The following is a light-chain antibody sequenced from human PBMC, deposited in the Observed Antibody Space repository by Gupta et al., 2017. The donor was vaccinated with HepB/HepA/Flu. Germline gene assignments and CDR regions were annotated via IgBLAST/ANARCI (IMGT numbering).Light chain of an antibody. CDR3: SSYTSFSTRV. V-gene: IGLV2-14*03. CDR2: DVH. J-gene: IGLJ3*02. CDR1: TSDVGGYNY. Sequence: QSALTQPASVSESPGQSITISCPGPTSDVGGYNYVSWYQQHPGKAPNLLIYDVHNRPSGVSNRFSGSKSGNTASLTISGLQADDEAIYYCSSYTSFSTRVFGGGTKLTIL.